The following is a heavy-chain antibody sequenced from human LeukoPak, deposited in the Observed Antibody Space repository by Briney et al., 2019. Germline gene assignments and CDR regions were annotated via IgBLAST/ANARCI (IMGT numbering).Heavy chain of an antibody. J-gene: IGHJ5*02. V-gene: IGHV4-39*07. CDR2: IYYTGTA. D-gene: IGHD3-10*01. CDR1: GASIRGSDYY. Sequence: SETLSLTCTVSGASIRGSDYYWDWIRQTPGKGLEWIAAIYYTGTAYYNPSLKSRVTISVDTSKNQFSLKVSSVTAADTAVYYCVRDDAVVRGPIARNWFDPWGQGVLVTVSS. CDR3: VRDDAVVRGPIARNWFDP.